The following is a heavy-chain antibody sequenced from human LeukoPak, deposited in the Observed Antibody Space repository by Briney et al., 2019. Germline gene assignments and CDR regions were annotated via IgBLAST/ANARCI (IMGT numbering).Heavy chain of an antibody. CDR1: GGSISSSNW. V-gene: IGHV4-4*02. Sequence: PSETLSLTCAVSGGSISSSNWWSWVRQPPGKGLEWIGEIYHSGSTNYNPSLKSRVTISVDTSKNQFSLKLSSVTAADTAVYYCARGHRVLRYFDWLLSTPMDVWGKGTTVTVSS. CDR2: IYHSGST. CDR3: ARGHRVLRYFDWLLSTPMDV. D-gene: IGHD3-9*01. J-gene: IGHJ6*04.